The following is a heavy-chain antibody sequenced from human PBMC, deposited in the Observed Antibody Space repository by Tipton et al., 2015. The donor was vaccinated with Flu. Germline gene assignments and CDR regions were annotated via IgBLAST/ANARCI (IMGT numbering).Heavy chain of an antibody. CDR1: GGSISSSFYY. Sequence: TLSLTCTVSGGSISSSFYYWGWIRQPPGKGLEWIGTIYYSGTTHYNPSLKSRVTISVDTSKNQFSLRLSSVTAADTAVYYCARHLTGLDLRVLNWFDPWGQGALVTVAS. CDR2: IYYSGTT. CDR3: ARHLTGLDLRVLNWFDP. D-gene: IGHD1-1*01. J-gene: IGHJ5*02. V-gene: IGHV4-39*01.